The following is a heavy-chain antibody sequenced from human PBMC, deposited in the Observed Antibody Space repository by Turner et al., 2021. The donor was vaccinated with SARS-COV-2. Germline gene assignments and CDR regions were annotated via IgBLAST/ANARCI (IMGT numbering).Heavy chain of an antibody. Sequence: HLQLQESGPGLVKPPVNLSLTCALPGGSISSSSYYWGWIRHPPVKGLEWIGSIYYSGSTYYNTSLKSRVTISVDTSKNQFSLKLSAVTAADTAVYYCARLVDTFGYYYGMDVWGQGTTVTVSS. CDR2: IYYSGST. J-gene: IGHJ6*02. CDR3: ARLVDTFGYYYGMDV. D-gene: IGHD5-18*01. V-gene: IGHV4-39*01. CDR1: GGSISSSSYY.